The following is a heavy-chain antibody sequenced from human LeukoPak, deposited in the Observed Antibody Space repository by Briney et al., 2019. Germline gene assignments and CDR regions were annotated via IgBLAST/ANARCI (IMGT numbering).Heavy chain of an antibody. D-gene: IGHD3-10*01. J-gene: IGHJ4*02. CDR3: ARGSLWFGELFRLDY. V-gene: IGHV4-39*07. CDR2: INHSGST. CDR1: GGSISSSSYY. Sequence: SETLSLTCTVSGGSISSSSYYWSWIRQPPGKGLEWIGEINHSGSTNYNPSLKSRVTKSVDTSKNQFSLKLSSVTAADTAVYYCARGSLWFGELFRLDYWGQGTLVTVSS.